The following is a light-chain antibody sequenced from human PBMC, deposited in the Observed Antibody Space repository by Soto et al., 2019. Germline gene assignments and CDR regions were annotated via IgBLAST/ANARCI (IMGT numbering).Light chain of an antibody. CDR1: QTISNW. J-gene: IGKJ1*01. CDR3: QKYNSFWT. CDR2: DAS. Sequence: DIQMTQSPSTLSASVGDRVTLSCRASQTISNWLAWYQQKPGKAPKLLIYDASSLESGVPSRFSGSGSGTEFTLTISSLQPEDFATYYCQKYNSFWTFGQGTKVDI. V-gene: IGKV1-5*01.